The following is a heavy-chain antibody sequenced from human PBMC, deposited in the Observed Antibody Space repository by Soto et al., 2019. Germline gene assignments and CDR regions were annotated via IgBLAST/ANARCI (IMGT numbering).Heavy chain of an antibody. V-gene: IGHV3-23*01. Sequence: QLLESGGGLVQPGGSLRLSCAASGFTFSSYAMTWVRQAPGKGLEWVSSISGSGYATYYADSVKGRFTISRDHSKNTLYPQLNSLRAEDTAVYYCAKDSRYSDYVRAFDIWGQGTMVTVSS. CDR2: ISGSGYAT. CDR1: GFTFSSYA. J-gene: IGHJ3*02. D-gene: IGHD5-12*01. CDR3: AKDSRYSDYVRAFDI.